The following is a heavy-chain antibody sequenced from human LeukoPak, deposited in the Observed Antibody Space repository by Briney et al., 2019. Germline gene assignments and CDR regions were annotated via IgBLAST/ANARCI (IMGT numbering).Heavy chain of an antibody. Sequence: GGSLRLSCAASGFSFGDYPMHWVRQAPGKGLEWVSLISGDGVSTFFADSVKGRFSISRDNSKNSLFLEMSSLRTEDTAMYYCARESGKFDYWGQGTLVAVSS. CDR2: ISGDGVST. V-gene: IGHV3-43*02. CDR3: ARESGKFDY. CDR1: GFSFGDYP. J-gene: IGHJ4*02.